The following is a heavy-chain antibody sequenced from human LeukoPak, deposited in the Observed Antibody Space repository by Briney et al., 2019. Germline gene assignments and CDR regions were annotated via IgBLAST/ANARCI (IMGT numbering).Heavy chain of an antibody. CDR2: IRHDGSSE. V-gene: IGHV3-30*02. J-gene: IGHJ6*04. Sequence: GGSLRLSCAASGFTFSSYGIHWVRQAPGKGLEWVAFIRHDGSSEYCTDSVKGRFTISRDNSKNTLYLQMNSLRAEDTAVYYCAKSRMTIMTHAGMDVWGKGTTVTISS. D-gene: IGHD4/OR15-4a*01. CDR3: AKSRMTIMTHAGMDV. CDR1: GFTFSSYG.